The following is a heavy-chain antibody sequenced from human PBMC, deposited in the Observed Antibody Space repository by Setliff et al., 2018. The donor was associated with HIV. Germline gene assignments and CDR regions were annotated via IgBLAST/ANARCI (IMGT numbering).Heavy chain of an antibody. J-gene: IGHJ6*03. CDR3: AKAFGYCSGGSCPVLMDV. V-gene: IGHV3-48*01. D-gene: IGHD2-15*01. Sequence: GGSLRLSCAASGFRFSVYSMHWVRQAPGKGLEWLSYITGSSTTYYAESVKGRFTISRDNARNSLYLQVNSLRVEDTAVYFCAKAFGYCSGGSCPVLMDVWGKGTTVTVSS. CDR2: ITGSSTT. CDR1: GFRFSVYS.